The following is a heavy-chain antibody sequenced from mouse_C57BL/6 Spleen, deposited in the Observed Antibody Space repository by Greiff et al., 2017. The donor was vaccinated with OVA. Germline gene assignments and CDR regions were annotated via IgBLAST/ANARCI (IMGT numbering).Heavy chain of an antibody. CDR1: GYTFTSYW. V-gene: IGHV1-64*01. CDR3: ARGENDYDGWYFDV. J-gene: IGHJ1*03. CDR2: IHPNSGST. D-gene: IGHD2-4*01. Sequence: QVQLKQPGAELVKPGASVKLSCKASGYTFTSYWMHWVKQRPGQGLEWIGMIHPNSGSTNYNEKFKSKATLTVDQSSSTAYMQLSSLTSEDSAVYYVARGENDYDGWYFDVWGTGTTVTVSS.